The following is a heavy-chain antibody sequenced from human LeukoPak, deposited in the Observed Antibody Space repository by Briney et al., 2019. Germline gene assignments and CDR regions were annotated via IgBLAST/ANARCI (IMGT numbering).Heavy chain of an antibody. J-gene: IGHJ4*02. CDR2: INPNSGGT. CDR1: GYTFTGYY. D-gene: IGHD2-2*02. Sequence: GASVKVSCKASGYTFTGYYMHWVRQAPGQGLEWMGWINPNSGGTNYAQKFQGTVTMTRDTSISTAYMELSRLRSDDTAVYYCARDQATAIPPDYWGQGTLVTVSS. CDR3: ARDQATAIPPDY. V-gene: IGHV1-2*02.